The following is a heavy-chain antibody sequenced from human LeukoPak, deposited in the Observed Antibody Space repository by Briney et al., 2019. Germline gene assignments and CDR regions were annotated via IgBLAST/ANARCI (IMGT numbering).Heavy chain of an antibody. V-gene: IGHV1-24*01. Sequence: GASVKVSCKVSGYTLTELSMHWVRQAPGEGVGWMGGFDPEDGETIYAQKFQGRVTMTEDTSTDTAYMELSSLRSEDTAVYYCATGGYCSGGSCRPLQHWGQGTLVTVSS. CDR2: FDPEDGET. CDR3: ATGGYCSGGSCRPLQH. J-gene: IGHJ1*01. D-gene: IGHD2-15*01. CDR1: GYTLTELS.